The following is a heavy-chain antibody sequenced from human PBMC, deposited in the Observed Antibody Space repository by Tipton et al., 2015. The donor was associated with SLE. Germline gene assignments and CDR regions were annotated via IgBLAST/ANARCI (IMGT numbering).Heavy chain of an antibody. CDR2: IYYSGST. CDR1: GGSISSGSYY. V-gene: IGHV4-61*10. D-gene: IGHD2-8*01. J-gene: IGHJ3*02. CDR3: AREWGDAFDI. Sequence: TLSLTCTVSGGSISSGSYYWSWIRQPAGKGLEWIGYIYYSGSTNYNPSLKSRVTISVDTSKNQFSLKLSSVTAADTAVYYCAREWGDAFDIWGQGTMVTVSS.